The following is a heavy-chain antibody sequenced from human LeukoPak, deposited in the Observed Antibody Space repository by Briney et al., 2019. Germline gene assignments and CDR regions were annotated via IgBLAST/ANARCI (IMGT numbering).Heavy chain of an antibody. CDR1: GYTFTSYG. V-gene: IGHV1-18*01. J-gene: IGHJ5*02. CDR3: ARDQYYDSKGWFDP. Sequence: ASVTVSCKASGYTFTSYGISWVRQAPGQGLEWMGWISAYNGNTNYAQKLQGRVTMTTDTSTSTAYMELRSLRSDDTAMYYCARDQYYDSKGWFDPWGQGTLVTVSS. CDR2: ISAYNGNT. D-gene: IGHD3-22*01.